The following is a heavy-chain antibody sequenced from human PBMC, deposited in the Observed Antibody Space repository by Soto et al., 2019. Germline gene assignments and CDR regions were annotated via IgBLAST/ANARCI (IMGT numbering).Heavy chain of an antibody. CDR3: ARRGGYDFSPLDY. V-gene: IGHV1-3*01. D-gene: IGHD5-12*01. CDR2: INAGNGNT. CDR1: GYTFTSYA. J-gene: IGHJ4*02. Sequence: ASVKVSCKASGYTFTSYAMHWVRQAPGQRLEWMGWINAGNGNTKYSQKFQGRVTITRDTSASTAYMELSSLRSEDTAVYYCARRGGYDFSPLDYWGQGSLVTVSS.